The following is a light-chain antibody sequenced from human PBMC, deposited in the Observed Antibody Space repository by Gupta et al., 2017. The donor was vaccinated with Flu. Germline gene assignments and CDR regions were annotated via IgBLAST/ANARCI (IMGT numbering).Light chain of an antibody. J-gene: IGLJ1*01. CDR3: SSHAGRVTWV. CDR2: DVT. Sequence: QSAPTQPRSVSGSPGQSVTISGTGTINDVGGYNRFSWYEQRPGKAPKLILYDVTERPSGVPDRFSGSKSGNTASLTISGLQADDEADYYCSSHAGRVTWVFGTGTTVTVL. CDR1: INDVGGYNR. V-gene: IGLV2-11*01.